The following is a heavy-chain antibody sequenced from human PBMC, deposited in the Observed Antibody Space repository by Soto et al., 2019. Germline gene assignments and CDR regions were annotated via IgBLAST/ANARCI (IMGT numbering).Heavy chain of an antibody. CDR3: ATRITVFGLLLPPFDP. J-gene: IGHJ5*02. Sequence: SETLALTCAVYGGSVNGYYWNWIRQPPGKGLEWIGEINHTGGTHYNPSLKSRVTMSVDTSKNQFSLRLSSVTAADTAIYYCATRITVFGLLLPPFDPWGQGTQVTVSS. CDR2: INHTGGT. V-gene: IGHV4-34*01. CDR1: GGSVNGYY. D-gene: IGHD3-3*01.